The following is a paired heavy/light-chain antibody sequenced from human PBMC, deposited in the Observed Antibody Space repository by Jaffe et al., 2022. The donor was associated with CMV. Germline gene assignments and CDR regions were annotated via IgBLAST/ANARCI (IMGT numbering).Light chain of an antibody. J-gene: IGKJ1*01. Sequence: DIQMSQSPSTLSASVGDTVTITCRASQSISTWLAWYQQKPGKAPYLLFFKASRSESGVPSRFSGSGSGTEFTLTISSLQPDDFATYYCQQYNSYPWTFGQGTKVEVK. CDR3: QQYNSYPWT. CDR1: QSISTW. CDR2: KAS. V-gene: IGKV1-5*03.
Heavy chain of an antibody. CDR1: GFIFSSYP. CDR2: ISGSGGDI. CDR3: ARENHPAPGIYYYYGMDV. D-gene: IGHD6-13*01. V-gene: IGHV3-21*01. Sequence: EVQLVESGGGLVKPGGSLRLSCAASGFIFSSYPMTWVRQAPGKGLEWVSSISGSGGDIYYADSVKGRFTISRDNAKNSLYLQMNSLRVEDTGVYYCARENHPAPGIYYYYGMDVWGQGTTVTVSS. J-gene: IGHJ6*02.